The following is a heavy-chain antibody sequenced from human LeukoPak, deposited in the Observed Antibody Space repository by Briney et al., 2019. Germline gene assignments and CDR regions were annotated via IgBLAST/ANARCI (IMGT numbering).Heavy chain of an antibody. CDR1: GFTFDDYA. D-gene: IGHD2-2*01. J-gene: IGHJ4*02. CDR3: AKVAVRRTVVPAASFDY. V-gene: IGHV3-9*03. Sequence: PGRSLRLSCAASGFTFDDYAMHWVRQAPGKGLEWVSGISWNSGSIGYADSVKGRFTISRDNAKNSLYLQMNSLRAEDMALYYCAKVAVRRTVVPAASFDYWGQGTLVTVSS. CDR2: ISWNSGSI.